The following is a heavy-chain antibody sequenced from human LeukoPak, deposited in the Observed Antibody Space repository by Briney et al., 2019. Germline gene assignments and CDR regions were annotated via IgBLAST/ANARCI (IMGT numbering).Heavy chain of an antibody. J-gene: IGHJ5*02. CDR2: IYYSGST. CDR3: ARHEYSGSYYGLSWFDP. CDR1: GGSISSSGYY. V-gene: IGHV4-39*01. Sequence: SETLSLTCTVSGGSISSSGYYWGWIRQPPGKGLEWIASIYYSGSTYYNPSLKSRVTISVDTSKNQLSLKLSSLTAADTAVYCCARHEYSGSYYGLSWFDPWGQGTLVTVSS. D-gene: IGHD1-26*01.